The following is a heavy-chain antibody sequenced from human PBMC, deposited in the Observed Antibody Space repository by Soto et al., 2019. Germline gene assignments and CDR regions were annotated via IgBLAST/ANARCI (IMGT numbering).Heavy chain of an antibody. V-gene: IGHV4-59*01. CDR3: ARDERGSSWYRWFDP. Sequence: PSETLSLTCTVSGGSIINYYWSWIRQTPGKGLEWIGHIYYSGSTDYNASLKSRVSLSVDTSKNQLSLKLTSVTAADTAVYYCARDERGSSWYRWFDPWGQGILVTVSS. CDR1: GGSIINYY. D-gene: IGHD6-13*01. CDR2: IYYSGST. J-gene: IGHJ5*02.